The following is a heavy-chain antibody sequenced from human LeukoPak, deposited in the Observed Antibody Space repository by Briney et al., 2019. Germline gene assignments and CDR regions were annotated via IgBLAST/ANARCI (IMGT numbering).Heavy chain of an antibody. CDR1: GGTFSSYA. CDR2: IIPIFGTA. Sequence: SVKVSCKPSGGTFSSYAISWVRQAPAQGLEWMGGIIPIFGTANYAQKFQGRVTITGDESTSTAYMELSSLRSEDTAVYYCARCKCSSTSCYGGGYYYGMDVWSKGTTVTVSS. D-gene: IGHD2-2*01. V-gene: IGHV1-69*01. CDR3: ARCKCSSTSCYGGGYYYGMDV. J-gene: IGHJ6*04.